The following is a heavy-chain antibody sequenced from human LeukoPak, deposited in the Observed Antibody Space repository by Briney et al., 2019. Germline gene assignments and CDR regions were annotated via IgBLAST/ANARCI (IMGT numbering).Heavy chain of an antibody. V-gene: IGHV3-21*01. Sequence: GGSLRLSCAASGFTFPAYTMNWVRQAPGKGPEWVSSISRSSDYTYYADSVKGRFTISRDNAKNSLYLQMNSLRAEDTAVYYCAVAGLSYWYFDLWGRGTLVTVSS. CDR2: ISRSSDYT. J-gene: IGHJ2*01. D-gene: IGHD6-19*01. CDR1: GFTFPAYT. CDR3: AVAGLSYWYFDL.